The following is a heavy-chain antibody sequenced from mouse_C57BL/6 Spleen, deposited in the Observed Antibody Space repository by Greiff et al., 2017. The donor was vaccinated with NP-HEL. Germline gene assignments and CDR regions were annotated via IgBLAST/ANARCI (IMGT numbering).Heavy chain of an antibody. CDR3: ARSPYDYEGY. CDR2: IDPSDSDT. CDR1: GYTFTSYW. D-gene: IGHD2-4*01. J-gene: IGHJ2*01. Sequence: QVQLQQSGAELVRPGSSVKLSCKASGYTFTSYWMHWVKQTPIQGLEWIGNIDPSDSDTHYNQKFKDKATLTVDKSSSTAYMQLSSLTSEDSAVYYCARSPYDYEGYWGQGTTLTVSS. V-gene: IGHV1-52*01.